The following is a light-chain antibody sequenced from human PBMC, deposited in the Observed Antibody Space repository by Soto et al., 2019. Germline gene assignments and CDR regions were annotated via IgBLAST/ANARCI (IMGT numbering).Light chain of an antibody. Sequence: QSVLTQPPSASGTPGQRVTISCSGSRSSIGSNTVNWYQHLPGTAPKLLIYSNNHRPSGVPDRFSASKTGASASLAISGLQSEDGGDYLWAAWDASLGGFYVFGTGTKVTVL. CDR1: RSSIGSNT. CDR2: SNN. CDR3: AAWDASLGGFYV. V-gene: IGLV1-44*01. J-gene: IGLJ1*01.